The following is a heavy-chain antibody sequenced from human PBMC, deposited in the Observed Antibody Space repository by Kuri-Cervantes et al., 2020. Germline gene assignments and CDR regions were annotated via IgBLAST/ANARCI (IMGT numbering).Heavy chain of an antibody. J-gene: IGHJ4*02. CDR2: IKQDGSEK. Sequence: GGSLRLSCAASGFTFSSYWMSWVRQAPGKGLEWVANIKQDGSEKYYVDSVKGRFTISRDNAKNTLYLQMNSLRAEDTAVYYCARDTGYSSGWQYFDYWGQGTLVTVSS. D-gene: IGHD6-19*01. CDR3: ARDTGYSSGWQYFDY. CDR1: GFTFSSYW. V-gene: IGHV3-7*01.